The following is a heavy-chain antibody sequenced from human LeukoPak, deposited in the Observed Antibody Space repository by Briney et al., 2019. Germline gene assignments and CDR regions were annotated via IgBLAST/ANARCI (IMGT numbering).Heavy chain of an antibody. CDR1: GGSISSGGYY. CDR3: ARALRRPSIVGTSNWFDP. J-gene: IGHJ5*02. Sequence: SKTLSLTCTVSGGSISSGGYYWSWIRQNQGKGLEWIGYIYYSGSTSYNPSLKSRVTISVDTSKNQFSLKLSSVTAADTAVYYCARALRRPSIVGTSNWFDPWGQGTLVTVSS. V-gene: IGHV4-31*03. CDR2: IYYSGST. D-gene: IGHD1-26*01.